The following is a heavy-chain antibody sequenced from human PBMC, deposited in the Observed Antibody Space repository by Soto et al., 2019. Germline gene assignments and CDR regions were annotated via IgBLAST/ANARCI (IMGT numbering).Heavy chain of an antibody. CDR3: ARGITFGGVLNGMDV. CDR1: GYTFTTDG. Sequence: ASVKVSFKASGYTFTTDGITWVRQAPGQGLEWMGWINTYNGKTYYAQKLQGRVTMTTDTSTSTAYMELRSLRSDDTAVYYCARGITFGGVLNGMDVWGQGTTVNVSS. J-gene: IGHJ6*02. D-gene: IGHD3-16*01. CDR2: INTYNGKT. V-gene: IGHV1-18*01.